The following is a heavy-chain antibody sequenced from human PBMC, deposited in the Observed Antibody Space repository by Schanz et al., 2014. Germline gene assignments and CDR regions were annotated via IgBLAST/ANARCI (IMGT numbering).Heavy chain of an antibody. V-gene: IGHV1-46*01. J-gene: IGHJ4*02. D-gene: IGHD4-17*01. Sequence: QVQVVQSGAEVKKPGASVKVSCKASGYTFTSDSMHWVRQAPGQGLEWMGMINPSGGSTTYAQKFQGRVTMTRDTSTSTVYMELSSLRSEDTAVYYCARGYGDSPTDFWGQGTLVTVSS. CDR1: GYTFTSDS. CDR3: ARGYGDSPTDF. CDR2: INPSGGST.